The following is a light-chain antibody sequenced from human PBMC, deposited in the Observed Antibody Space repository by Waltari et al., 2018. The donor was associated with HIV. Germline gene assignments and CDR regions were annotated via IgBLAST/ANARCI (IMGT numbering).Light chain of an antibody. CDR1: QSVLYSANHKKY. J-gene: IGKJ1*01. Sequence: DIVMTQSPDSLAVSLGERATINCKSSQSVLYSANHKKYLAWYQLKPGQPPNLLIYWASTRAAGVPDRFSGSGSGTDFTLTISSLQAEDVAVYYCQQSYSTPGTFGRGTKVEIK. CDR3: QQSYSTPGT. CDR2: WAS. V-gene: IGKV4-1*01.